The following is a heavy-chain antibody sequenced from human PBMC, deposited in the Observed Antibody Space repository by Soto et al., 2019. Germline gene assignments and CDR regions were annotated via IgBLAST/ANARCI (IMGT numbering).Heavy chain of an antibody. Sequence: ASVKVSCKVSGYTLTELSMHWVRQAPGKGLEWMGGFDPEDGETIYAQKFQGRVTMTEDTSTDTAYMELSSLRSEDTAVYYCATAKSGYHLHYYYHGMGVWGKETTVTVSS. V-gene: IGHV1-24*01. CDR1: GYTLTELS. J-gene: IGHJ6*04. D-gene: IGHD3-22*01. CDR2: FDPEDGET. CDR3: ATAKSGYHLHYYYHGMGV.